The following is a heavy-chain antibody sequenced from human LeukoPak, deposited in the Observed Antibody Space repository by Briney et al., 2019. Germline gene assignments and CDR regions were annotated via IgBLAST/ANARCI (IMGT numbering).Heavy chain of an antibody. CDR1: GYSFTSYW. Sequence: GESLKISCKGSGYSFTSYWIGWVRQMPGKGLEWMGIIYPGDSDTRYSPSFQGQVTISADKSISTAYLQWSSLKASDTAMYYCARTSYYYGSGSYYIGWFDPRGQGTLVTVSS. D-gene: IGHD3-10*01. CDR3: ARTSYYYGSGSYYIGWFDP. CDR2: IYPGDSDT. V-gene: IGHV5-51*01. J-gene: IGHJ5*02.